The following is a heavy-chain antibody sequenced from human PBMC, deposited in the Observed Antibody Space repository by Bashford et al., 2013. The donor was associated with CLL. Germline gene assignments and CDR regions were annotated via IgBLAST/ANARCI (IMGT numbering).Heavy chain of an antibody. CDR3: ATLAYSVGWYEPFDH. CDR1: GDTSSSYA. J-gene: IGHJ4*02. V-gene: IGHV1-69*04. D-gene: IGHD6-19*01. CDR2: IIPILAIA. Sequence: SVKVSCKASGDTSSSYAINWVRQAPGQGLEWMGRIIPILAIANYTQRFQGRVTITADKSTSTAYMELSSLRSEDTAVYYCATLAYSVGWYEPFDHWGQGTLVTVSS.